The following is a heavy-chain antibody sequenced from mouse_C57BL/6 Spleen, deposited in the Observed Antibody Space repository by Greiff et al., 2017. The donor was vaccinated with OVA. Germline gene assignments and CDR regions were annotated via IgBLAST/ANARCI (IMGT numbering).Heavy chain of an antibody. V-gene: IGHV5-9-1*02. CDR2: ISSGGDYI. Sequence: EVMLVESGEGLVKPGGSLKLSCAASGFTFSSYAMSWVRQTPEKRLEWVAYISSGGDYIYYADTVKGRFTISRDNARNTLYLQMSSLKSEDTAMYYCTRDAYGGDYYAMDYWGQGTSVTVSS. J-gene: IGHJ4*01. D-gene: IGHD1-1*01. CDR1: GFTFSSYA. CDR3: TRDAYGGDYYAMDY.